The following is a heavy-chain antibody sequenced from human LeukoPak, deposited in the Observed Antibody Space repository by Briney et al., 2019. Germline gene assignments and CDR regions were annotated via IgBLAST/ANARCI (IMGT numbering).Heavy chain of an antibody. V-gene: IGHV1-69*13. J-gene: IGHJ4*02. D-gene: IGHD2-2*01. CDR2: IIPIFGTA. Sequence: ASVKVSCKASGNTFGNYAISWVRQAPGQGLEWMGGIIPIFGTANYAQKFQGRVTITADESTSTAYMELSSLRSEDTAMYYCARDFCSTSCTLGYWGQGTLVTVSS. CDR1: GNTFGNYA. CDR3: ARDFCSTSCTLGY.